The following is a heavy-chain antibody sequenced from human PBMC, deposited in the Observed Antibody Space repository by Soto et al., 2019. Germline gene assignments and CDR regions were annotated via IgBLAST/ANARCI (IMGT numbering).Heavy chain of an antibody. D-gene: IGHD3-10*01. V-gene: IGHV1-3*01. CDR2: INAGNGNT. Sequence: QVQLVQSGAEVKKPGASVKVSCKASGYTFTSYAMHWVRQAPGQRLEWMGWINAGNGNTKYSQKFQGRVTITRDTSASTAYMELSSLRSEDTAVYYCARARITMVRGNYYYYMDVWGKGTTVTVSS. CDR1: GYTFTSYA. CDR3: ARARITMVRGNYYYYMDV. J-gene: IGHJ6*03.